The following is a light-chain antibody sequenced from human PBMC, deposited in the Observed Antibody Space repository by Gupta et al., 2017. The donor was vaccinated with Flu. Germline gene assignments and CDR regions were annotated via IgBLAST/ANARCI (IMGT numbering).Light chain of an antibody. V-gene: IGKV3-11*01. CDR2: DAS. CDR3: QQRSNWLT. Sequence: SPATLSLSPGERATRSCRDSQSVSSYLDWYQQKPGQAPRLIIYDASNRANGITDRFSGSGSGTDFTLTSSSRENADFAVYYWQQRSNWLTFGGGTKVEIK. J-gene: IGKJ4*01. CDR1: QSVSSY.